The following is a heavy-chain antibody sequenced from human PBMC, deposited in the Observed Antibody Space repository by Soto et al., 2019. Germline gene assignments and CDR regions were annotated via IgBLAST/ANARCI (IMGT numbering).Heavy chain of an antibody. J-gene: IGHJ4*02. CDR2: IYGSGNT. CDR1: CGNIRYLY. Sequence: VACGNIRYLYWRWIRQPPGKGLEWIAYIYGSGNTNYNPSLKSRVTISIDTSKNQLSLKATSVTAADTAVYYCARQGGGYGWFFDYWGQGIPVTVSS. D-gene: IGHD5-12*01. V-gene: IGHV4-59*11. CDR3: ARQGGGYGWFFDY.